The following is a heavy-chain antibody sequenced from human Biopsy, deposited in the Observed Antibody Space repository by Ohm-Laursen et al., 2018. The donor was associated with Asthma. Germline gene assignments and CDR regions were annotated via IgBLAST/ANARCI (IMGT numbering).Heavy chain of an antibody. CDR3: ARAAITGIRGRFDP. CDR1: GGYLTGHY. CDR2: IDQSGYT. V-gene: IGHV4-34*01. D-gene: IGHD1-20*01. J-gene: IGHJ5*02. Sequence: TLSLTCTVYGGYLTGHYWNWIRQPPGKGLEWIGEIDQSGYTNYNPALKSRVTISADTSKNQFHLNLSSVNAADTAVYFCARAAITGIRGRFDPWGQGTQVTVSS.